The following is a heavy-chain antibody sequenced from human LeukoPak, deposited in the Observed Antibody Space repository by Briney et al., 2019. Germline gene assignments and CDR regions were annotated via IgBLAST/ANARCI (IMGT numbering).Heavy chain of an antibody. CDR3: TRRTTVTTLDY. CDR1: GGSITGYY. D-gene: IGHD4-17*01. J-gene: IGHJ4*02. CDR2: IYSTGST. V-gene: IGHV4-59*01. Sequence: SETLSLTCTVSGGSITGYYWSWIRQPPGKGLEWIGYIYSTGSTNYNPSFRGRVTISVGTSKNQFSLNLSSVTAADTAVYYCTRRTTVTTLDYWGQGTLVTVSS.